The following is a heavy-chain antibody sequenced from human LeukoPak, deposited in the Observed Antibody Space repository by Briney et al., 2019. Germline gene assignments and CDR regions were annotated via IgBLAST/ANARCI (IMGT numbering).Heavy chain of an antibody. D-gene: IGHD6-19*01. CDR1: GFTFSSYE. CDR3: ARHSGWYYYYYMDV. J-gene: IGHJ6*03. CDR2: IKQDGSEK. V-gene: IGHV3-7*01. Sequence: GGSLRLSCAASGFTFSSYEMNWVRQAPGKGLEWVANIKQDGSEKYYVDSVKGRLTISRDNAKNSLYLQMNSLRAEDTAVYYCARHSGWYYYYYMDVWGKGTTVTVSS.